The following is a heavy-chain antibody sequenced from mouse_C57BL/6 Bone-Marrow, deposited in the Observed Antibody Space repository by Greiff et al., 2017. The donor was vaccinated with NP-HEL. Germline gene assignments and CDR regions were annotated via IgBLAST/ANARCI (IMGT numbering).Heavy chain of an antibody. D-gene: IGHD1-1*01. J-gene: IGHJ4*01. CDR2: INPNNGGT. CDR1: GYTFTDYN. V-gene: IGHV1-18*01. Sequence: EVQLQQSGPELVKPGASVKIPCKASGYTFTDYNMDWVKQSHGKSLEWIGDINPNNGGTIYNQKFKGKATLTVDKSSSTAYMELRSLTSEDTAVXEGEGGNGSSQYYAMDYWGQGTSVTVSS. CDR3: EGGNGSSQYYAMDY.